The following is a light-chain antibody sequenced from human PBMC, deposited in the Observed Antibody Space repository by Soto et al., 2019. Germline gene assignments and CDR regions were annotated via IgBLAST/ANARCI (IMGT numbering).Light chain of an antibody. CDR3: QQSYSTWCT. J-gene: IGKJ2*02. CDR2: AAS. V-gene: IGKV1-39*01. Sequence: DIQMIQSPSSLSASVGDRVTITCRASQNISTFLNWYQQEPGKAPKLLIYAASSLQGGVPSRFSGSGSGTDFTLTITSLQPEDFASYYCQQSYSTWCTFGQGTKLEIK. CDR1: QNISTF.